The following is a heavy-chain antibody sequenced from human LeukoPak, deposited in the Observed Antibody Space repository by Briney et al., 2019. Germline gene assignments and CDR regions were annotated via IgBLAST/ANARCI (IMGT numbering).Heavy chain of an antibody. CDR1: GYTFTGYY. Sequence: ASVTVSCKASGYTFTGYYMHWVRQAPGQGLAWMGWINPNRGGTNYAQKFQGRINMTRDTSISTAYMELSRLRSDDTAVYYCARVYCSSTSCPFDYWGQGTLVTVSS. V-gene: IGHV1-2*02. CDR3: ARVYCSSTSCPFDY. CDR2: INPNRGGT. D-gene: IGHD2-2*01. J-gene: IGHJ4*02.